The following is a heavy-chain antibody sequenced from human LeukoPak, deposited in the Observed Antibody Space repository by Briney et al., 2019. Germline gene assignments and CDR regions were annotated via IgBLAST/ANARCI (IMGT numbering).Heavy chain of an antibody. Sequence: ASVKVSCKASGYTFTSYAMNWVRQAPGQGLEWMGWINTNTGNPTYAQGFTGRFVFSLDTSVSTAYLQISSLKAEDAAVYYCATANSDYDFWSGYYTWGQGTLVTVSS. J-gene: IGHJ5*02. CDR1: GYTFTSYA. V-gene: IGHV7-4-1*02. CDR3: ATANSDYDFWSGYYT. D-gene: IGHD3-3*01. CDR2: INTNTGNP.